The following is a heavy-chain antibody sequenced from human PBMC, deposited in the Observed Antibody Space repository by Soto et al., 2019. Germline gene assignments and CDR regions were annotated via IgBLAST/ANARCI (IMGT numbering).Heavy chain of an antibody. D-gene: IGHD3-9*01. Sequence: ASVKVSCKASGYTFTSYGISWVRQAPEQGLEWMGWISAYNGNTNYAQKLQGRVTMTTDTSTSTAYMELRSLRSDDTAVYYCAREGGERYFVPTHPFDYWGQGTLVTVSS. CDR2: ISAYNGNT. J-gene: IGHJ4*02. CDR3: AREGGERYFVPTHPFDY. CDR1: GYTFTSYG. V-gene: IGHV1-18*01.